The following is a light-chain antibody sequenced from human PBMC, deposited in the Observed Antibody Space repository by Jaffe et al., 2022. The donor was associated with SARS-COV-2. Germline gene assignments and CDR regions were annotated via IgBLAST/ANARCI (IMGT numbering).Light chain of an antibody. CDR1: NIENKS. Sequence: SYVLTQPPSVSVAPGQTARITCGGNNIENKSVHWYQQKPGQAPVLVVYDDSDRPSGIPERFSGSNSGNTATLTISRVEAGDEADYYCQVWDSSSDLVVFGGGTKLTVL. CDR2: DDS. V-gene: IGLV3-21*02. J-gene: IGLJ2*01. CDR3: QVWDSSSDLVV.